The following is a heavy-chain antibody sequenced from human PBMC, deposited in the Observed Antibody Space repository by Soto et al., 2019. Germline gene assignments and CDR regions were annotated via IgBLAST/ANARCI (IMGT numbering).Heavy chain of an antibody. J-gene: IGHJ4*02. CDR3: AKDRGGDGSGYWDY. CDR1: GFTFRTYE. CDR2: ISYDGSNK. Sequence: PGGSLRLSCAASGFTFRTYEMNWVRQAPGKGLEWVAVISYDGSNKYYADSVKGRFTISRDNSKNTLYLQMNSLRAEDTAVYYCAKDRGGDGSGYWDYWGQGTLVTVSS. V-gene: IGHV3-30*18. D-gene: IGHD6-19*01.